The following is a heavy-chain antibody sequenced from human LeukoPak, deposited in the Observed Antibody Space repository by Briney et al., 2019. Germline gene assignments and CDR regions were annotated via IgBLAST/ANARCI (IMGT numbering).Heavy chain of an antibody. D-gene: IGHD5-24*01. CDR2: IYSGGST. Sequence: GGSLRLSCAASGFTVSSNYMTWVRQAPGKGLEWVSIIYSGGSTSYADSVKGRFTISRDNSKNTLYLQMNSLRAEDTAVYYCARDGRDGYNYFLLWGQGTLVTVSS. CDR1: GFTVSSNY. CDR3: ARDGRDGYNYFLL. J-gene: IGHJ4*02. V-gene: IGHV3-53*01.